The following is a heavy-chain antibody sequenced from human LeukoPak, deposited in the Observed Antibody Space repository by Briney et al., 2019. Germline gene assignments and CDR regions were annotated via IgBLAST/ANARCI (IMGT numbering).Heavy chain of an antibody. Sequence: GASVKVSCKASGYTFTGYYMHWVRQAPGQGLEWMGWINPNSGGTNYAQKFQGRVTMTRDTSISTAYMELSRLRSEDTAVYYCARSKGNNYYDSSGYYYFDYWGQGTLVTVSS. J-gene: IGHJ4*02. CDR1: GYTFTGYY. CDR3: ARSKGNNYYDSSGYYYFDY. D-gene: IGHD3-22*01. CDR2: INPNSGGT. V-gene: IGHV1-2*02.